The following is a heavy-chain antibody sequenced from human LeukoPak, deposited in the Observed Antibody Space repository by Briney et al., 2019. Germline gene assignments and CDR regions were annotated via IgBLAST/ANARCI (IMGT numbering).Heavy chain of an antibody. D-gene: IGHD3/OR15-3a*01. CDR1: GFTYSNDW. V-gene: IGHV3-74*01. CDR2: ISGDGTTT. J-gene: IGHJ4*02. CDR3: AWTWSVYY. Sequence: GGSLRLSCAVSGFTYSNDWMHWLRQAPGKGLLWVSRISGDGTTTNYADSVKGRFTISRDNAKNMLYLQMDSLRAEDAAVYYCAWTWSVYYWGQGTLVTVSS.